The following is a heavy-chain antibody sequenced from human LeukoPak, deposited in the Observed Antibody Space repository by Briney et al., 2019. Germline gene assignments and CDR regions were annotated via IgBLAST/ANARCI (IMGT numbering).Heavy chain of an antibody. CDR2: VSAYNGNI. Sequence: ASVKVSFKASGYTFTSYGVTWVRQAPGQGLEWVGWVSAYNGNIKYAQNLQGRITMTTDTSANTAYMELRSLRSDDTAVYYCARGGYCSGGSCSDAFDIWGQGTMVTVSS. J-gene: IGHJ3*02. CDR1: GYTFTSYG. D-gene: IGHD2-15*01. CDR3: ARGGYCSGGSCSDAFDI. V-gene: IGHV1-18*01.